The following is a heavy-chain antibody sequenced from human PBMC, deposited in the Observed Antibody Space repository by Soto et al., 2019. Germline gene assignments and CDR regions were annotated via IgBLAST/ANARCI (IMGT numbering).Heavy chain of an antibody. Sequence: GESLKISCKSSGYIFASYWIGWVRQMPGKGLEWMGILYPGDSDTRYSPSFQGQVTISVDKSISTAYLQWGSLKASDTAMYYCARLGSSSYFDYWGQGTQVTVSS. D-gene: IGHD6-6*01. CDR1: GYIFASYW. J-gene: IGHJ4*02. CDR3: ARLGSSSYFDY. V-gene: IGHV5-51*01. CDR2: LYPGDSDT.